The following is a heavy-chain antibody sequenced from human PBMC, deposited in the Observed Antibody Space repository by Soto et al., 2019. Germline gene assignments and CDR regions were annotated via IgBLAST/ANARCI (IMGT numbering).Heavy chain of an antibody. CDR2: IYYSGST. D-gene: IGHD3-22*01. V-gene: IGHV4-31*03. Sequence: QVQLQESGPGLVKPSQTLSLTCTVSGGSISSGGYYWSWIRQHPGTGLECIGYIYYSGSTYYNPSLKSRVTISVDTSKNHFSLNLSSVTAADTAVYYCARGDDITMIGWFDPWGQGNLVTVSS. CDR1: GGSISSGGYY. J-gene: IGHJ5*02. CDR3: ARGDDITMIGWFDP.